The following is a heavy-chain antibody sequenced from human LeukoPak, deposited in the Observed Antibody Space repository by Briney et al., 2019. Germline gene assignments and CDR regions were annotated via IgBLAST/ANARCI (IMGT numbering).Heavy chain of an antibody. CDR1: GGSISSYY. J-gene: IGHJ4*02. Sequence: SETLSLTCTVSGGSISSYYWSWIRQPPGKGLEWIGYIYYSGSTNYNPSLKSRVTISVDTSKNQFSLKLSSVTAADTAVYYCARGGGDDYGDYHFDYWGQGTLVTVSS. D-gene: IGHD4-17*01. CDR3: ARGGGDDYGDYHFDY. CDR2: IYYSGST. V-gene: IGHV4-59*01.